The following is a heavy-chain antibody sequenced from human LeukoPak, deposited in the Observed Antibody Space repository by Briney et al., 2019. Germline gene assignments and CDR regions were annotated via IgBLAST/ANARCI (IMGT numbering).Heavy chain of an antibody. CDR1: GYTFTSYG. CDR2: INPNSGGT. D-gene: IGHD4-17*01. V-gene: IGHV1-2*06. Sequence: GASVKVSCKASGYTFTSYGISWVRQAPGQGLEWMGRINPNSGGTNYAQKFQGRVTMTRDTSISTAYMELSRLRSDDSAVYYCAREDYGDYGGVDYWGQGTLVTVSS. CDR3: AREDYGDYGGVDY. J-gene: IGHJ4*02.